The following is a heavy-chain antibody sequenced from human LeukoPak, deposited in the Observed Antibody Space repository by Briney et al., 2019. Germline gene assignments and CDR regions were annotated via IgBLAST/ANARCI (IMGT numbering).Heavy chain of an antibody. CDR3: ARGRVSSSTWYSTYYYYFYMDV. CDR1: DDSITMYY. CDR2: ADHTGST. D-gene: IGHD1-1*01. J-gene: IGHJ6*03. Sequence: SETLSLTCSVSDDSITMYYWTWIRQPPGKGLEWIGYADHTGSTNFNPSLNGRVSISRDTAKNLFSLRLRSVTAADTAVYFCARGRVSSSTWYSTYYYYFYMDVWGKGTTVTVSS. V-gene: IGHV4-59*01.